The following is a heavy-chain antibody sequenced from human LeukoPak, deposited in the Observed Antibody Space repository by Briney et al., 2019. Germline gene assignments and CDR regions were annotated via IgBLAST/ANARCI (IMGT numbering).Heavy chain of an antibody. Sequence: ASVKVSCKASGYTFTSYYMHWVRQAPGQGLEWMGIINPSGGSTSYAQKFQGRVTMTRDTSTSTVYMELSSLRSEDTTVYYCARDSPRVYYGSGSYYNALGYWGQGTLVTASS. CDR2: INPSGGST. J-gene: IGHJ4*02. V-gene: IGHV1-46*01. CDR3: ARDSPRVYYGSGSYYNALGY. D-gene: IGHD3-10*01. CDR1: GYTFTSYY.